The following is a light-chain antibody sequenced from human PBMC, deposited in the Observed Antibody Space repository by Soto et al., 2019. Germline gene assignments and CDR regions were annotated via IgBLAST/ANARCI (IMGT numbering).Light chain of an antibody. J-gene: IGKJ4*01. CDR3: QQTTSFPLT. V-gene: IGKV1-12*01. CDR1: KGISSW. CDR2: AAY. Sequence: DIQMTQSPSFVSASVGDRVTITCRASKGISSWLAWYQHKPGRAPKLLIHAAYSLESGVPSRFSGSGSGTDFTLTISSLQPEDFATYYCQQTTSFPLTFGGGTKVEIK.